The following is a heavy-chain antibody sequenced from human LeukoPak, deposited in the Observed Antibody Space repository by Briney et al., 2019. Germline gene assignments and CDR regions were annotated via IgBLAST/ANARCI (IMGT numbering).Heavy chain of an antibody. D-gene: IGHD7-27*01. J-gene: IGHJ6*02. V-gene: IGHV3-7*01. CDR3: ATYKNWVAGDV. Sequence: GGSLRLSCAASGFSFSDSWMSWVRQAPGKGPEWVANIKEDESQEHYADSVKGRFTVSRDNAKNSLFLQMNSLRVKDTAVYYCATYKNWVAGDVWGQGTTVSVSS. CDR1: GFSFSDSW. CDR2: IKEDESQE.